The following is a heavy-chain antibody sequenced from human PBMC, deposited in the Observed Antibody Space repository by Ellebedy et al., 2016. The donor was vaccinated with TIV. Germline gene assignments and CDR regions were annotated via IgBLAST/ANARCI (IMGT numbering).Heavy chain of an antibody. D-gene: IGHD6-13*01. CDR1: RYTFSGYY. CDR2: NKPNSGDT. CDR3: STEAAADPDWYLDL. V-gene: IGHV1-2*06. J-gene: IGHJ2*01. Sequence: AASVKVSCKASRYTFSGYYLHWVRQAPGEGLEWMGRNKPNSGDTKYAQEFQGRVTMTTDTSISTAYMELSGLRSDDTAIYYCSTEAAADPDWYLDLWGRGTLVTVSS.